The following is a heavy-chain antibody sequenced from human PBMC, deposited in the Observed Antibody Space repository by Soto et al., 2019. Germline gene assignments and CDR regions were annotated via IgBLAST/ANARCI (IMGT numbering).Heavy chain of an antibody. Sequence: SETLSLTCAVYGGSFSGYYWSWIRQPPGKGLEWIGEINHSGSTNYNPSLKSRVTISVDTSKNQFSLKLSSVTAADTAVYYCARGSTYYYGSGRSHWFDPWGQGTLVTVSS. CDR1: GGSFSGYY. D-gene: IGHD3-10*01. V-gene: IGHV4-34*01. CDR3: ARGSTYYYGSGRSHWFDP. CDR2: INHSGST. J-gene: IGHJ5*02.